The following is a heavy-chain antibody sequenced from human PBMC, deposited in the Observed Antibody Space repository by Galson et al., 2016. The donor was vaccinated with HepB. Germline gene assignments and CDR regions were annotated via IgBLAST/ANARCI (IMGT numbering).Heavy chain of an antibody. CDR2: SYYSGTT. Sequence: TLSLTCTVSGGSISSGDYYWSWIRQPPGKGLEWIGYSYYSGTTYYNPSLKSRRTISVDTSKNQFSLKLSSVTAADTAVYDCASVHLGSNWSNNWFDPWGQGTLVTVSS. J-gene: IGHJ5*02. V-gene: IGHV4-30-4*01. D-gene: IGHD6-13*01. CDR3: ASVHLGSNWSNNWFDP. CDR1: GGSISSGDYY.